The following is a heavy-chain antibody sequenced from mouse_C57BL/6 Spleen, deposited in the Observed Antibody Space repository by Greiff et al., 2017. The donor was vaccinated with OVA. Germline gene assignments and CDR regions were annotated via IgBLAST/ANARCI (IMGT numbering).Heavy chain of an antibody. D-gene: IGHD4-1*01. J-gene: IGHJ1*03. CDR2: IDPSDSET. CDR1: GYTFTSYW. V-gene: IGHV1-52*01. Sequence: QVHVKQPGAELVRPGSSVKLSCKASGYTFTSYWMHWVKQRPIQGLEWIGNIDPSDSETHYNQKFKDKATLTVDKSSSTAYMQLSSLTSEDSAVYYCARGSGTYWYFDVWGTGTTVTVSS. CDR3: ARGSGTYWYFDV.